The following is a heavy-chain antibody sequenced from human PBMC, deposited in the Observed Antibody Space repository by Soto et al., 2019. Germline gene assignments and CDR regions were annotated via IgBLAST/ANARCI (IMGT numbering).Heavy chain of an antibody. CDR3: ARVECYYYDSSGYYGEVDYYYGMDV. CDR1: GGSISSYY. Sequence: SETLSLTCTVSGGSISSYYWSWIRQPPGKGLERIGYIYYSGSTNYNPSLKRRVTISVDTSKNQFSLKLSSVTAADTAVYYCARVECYYYDSSGYYGEVDYYYGMDVWGQGTTVTVSS. D-gene: IGHD3-22*01. V-gene: IGHV4-59*01. J-gene: IGHJ6*02. CDR2: IYYSGST.